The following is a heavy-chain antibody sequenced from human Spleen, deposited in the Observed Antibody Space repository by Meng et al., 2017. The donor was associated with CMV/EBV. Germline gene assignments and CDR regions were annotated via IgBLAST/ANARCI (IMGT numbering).Heavy chain of an antibody. Sequence: GSISIGDYYWSWIRQPPGKGLEWIGCIYYSGSTYYDPSLTSRVTISVDTSKNQFSLKLSSVTAADTAVYYCARGIVLVPASTRWFDPWGQGTLVTVSS. V-gene: IGHV4-30-4*08. J-gene: IGHJ5*02. CDR3: ARGIVLVPASTRWFDP. CDR1: GSISIGDYY. D-gene: IGHD2-2*01. CDR2: IYYSGST.